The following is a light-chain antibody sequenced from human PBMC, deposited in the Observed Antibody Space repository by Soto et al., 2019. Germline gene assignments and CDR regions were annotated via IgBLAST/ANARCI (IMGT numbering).Light chain of an antibody. Sequence: EIVLTQSPGTLSLSPGERATLSCRASQSVSSSYLAWYQQKPGQAPRLLIYGASSRATGIPDRFSGSGSGTDFTLTISRLEPEAFAVYYCQQYGRGAFGQGTKVEIK. J-gene: IGKJ1*01. CDR1: QSVSSSY. CDR3: QQYGRGA. CDR2: GAS. V-gene: IGKV3-20*01.